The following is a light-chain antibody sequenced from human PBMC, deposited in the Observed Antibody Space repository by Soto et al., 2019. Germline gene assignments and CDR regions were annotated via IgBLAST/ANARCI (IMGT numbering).Light chain of an antibody. V-gene: IGLV1-44*01. CDR3: ASWDDNLRAWV. CDR2: RNN. Sequence: QSVLTQPPSASGIPGQRVTISCSGSSSNIGSHSVTWYQQLPGTAPKLLSHRNNQRPSGVPDRFSGSKSGTSASLAISGLQSEDEANYYCASWDDNLRAWVFGEGTKVTVL. CDR1: SSNIGSHS. J-gene: IGLJ3*02.